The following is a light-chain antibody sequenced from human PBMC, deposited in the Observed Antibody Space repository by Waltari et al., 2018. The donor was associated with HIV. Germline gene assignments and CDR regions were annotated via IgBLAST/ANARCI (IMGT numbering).Light chain of an antibody. CDR3: ATWDNSLDAWV. J-gene: IGLJ3*02. V-gene: IGLV1-44*01. CDR1: SINIERNP. CDR2: TND. Sequence: QSVLTQPPSTSGTPGQRVTISCSGSSINIERNPVNWYQQLPGTAPKLLIYTNDQRPSGVPDRLSGSKSGTSASLAISGLQPEDEADYYCATWDNSLDAWVFGGGTKLTVL.